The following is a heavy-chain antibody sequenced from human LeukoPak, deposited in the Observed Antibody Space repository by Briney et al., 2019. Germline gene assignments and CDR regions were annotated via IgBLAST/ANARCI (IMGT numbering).Heavy chain of an antibody. Sequence: PGGSWRLSVTASRFTFSTYAMSWVRQAPGKGLEWVSSISGSGDTTYYTGSVKGRFTISRDNSKNALYLQMSSLRAEDTAVYYCAKSQRNDQQVVQRIDYWGQGTLVTVSS. V-gene: IGHV3-23*01. J-gene: IGHJ4*02. CDR1: RFTFSTYA. D-gene: IGHD2-2*01. CDR3: AKSQRNDQQVVQRIDY. CDR2: ISGSGDTT.